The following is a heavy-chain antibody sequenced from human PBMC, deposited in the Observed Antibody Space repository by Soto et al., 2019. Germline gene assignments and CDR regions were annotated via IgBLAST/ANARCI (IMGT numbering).Heavy chain of an antibody. CDR3: AKAPRLWFGTYSFDY. CDR1: GFTFSTYA. CDR2: ISSTGGSA. Sequence: EVQLLESGGGLVEPGGSLRLSCAASGFTFSTYAMTWVRQAPGKGLEWVSAISSTGGSAYYADSVRGRFTISRDNSKNTLPLQMKSLRAEDTAVYYCAKAPRLWFGTYSFDYWGQGTLVTVSA. D-gene: IGHD3-10*01. J-gene: IGHJ4*02. V-gene: IGHV3-23*01.